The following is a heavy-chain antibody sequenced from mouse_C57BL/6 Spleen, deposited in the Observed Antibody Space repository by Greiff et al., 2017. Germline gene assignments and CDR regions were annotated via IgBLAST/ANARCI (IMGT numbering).Heavy chain of an antibody. J-gene: IGHJ3*01. Sequence: QVQLQQSGAELVKPGASVKISCKASGYAFSSYWMNWVKQRPGKGLEWIGQIYPGDGDTNYNGKFKGKATLTADKSSSTADMQLRSLTSEDSGIYFCAREEDYGSSSDWIGYWGQGTLVTVSA. CDR3: AREEDYGSSSDWIGY. CDR1: GYAFSSYW. V-gene: IGHV1-80*01. D-gene: IGHD1-1*01. CDR2: IYPGDGDT.